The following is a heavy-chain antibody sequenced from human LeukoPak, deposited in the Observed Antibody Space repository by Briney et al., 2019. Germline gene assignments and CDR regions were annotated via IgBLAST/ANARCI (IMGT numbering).Heavy chain of an antibody. CDR3: ARDLAWGAY. V-gene: IGHV3-21*01. Sequence: GGSLRLSCVASGFTFSIYTMSWVRQAPGKGLEWVSSITSSSSSIYSADSVKGRLTISRDNAKNSLYLEMNSLRDEDTAVYYCARDLAWGAYWGQGTLVTVSS. CDR2: ITSSSSSI. CDR1: GFTFSIYT. D-gene: IGHD4/OR15-4a*01. J-gene: IGHJ4*02.